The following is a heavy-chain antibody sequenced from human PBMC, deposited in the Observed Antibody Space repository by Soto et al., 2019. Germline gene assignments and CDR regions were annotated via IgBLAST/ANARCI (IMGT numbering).Heavy chain of an antibody. Sequence: GGSLRLSCAASGFTFSDYYMDWVRQAPGKGLEWVSAISGSGGSTYYADSVKGRFTISRDNSKNTLYLQMNSLRAEDTAVYYCATSLAYCGGDCYSGYYYGMDVWGQGTTVTV. CDR1: GFTFSDYY. J-gene: IGHJ6*02. D-gene: IGHD2-21*02. CDR2: ISGSGGST. CDR3: ATSLAYCGGDCYSGYYYGMDV. V-gene: IGHV3-23*01.